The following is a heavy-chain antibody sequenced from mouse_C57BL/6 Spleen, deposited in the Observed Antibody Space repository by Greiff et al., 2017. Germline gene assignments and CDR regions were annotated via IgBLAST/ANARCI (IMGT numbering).Heavy chain of an antibody. V-gene: IGHV5-16*01. CDR3: ARGEDYDGAMDY. J-gene: IGHJ4*01. CDR2: INYDGSST. CDR1: GFTFSDYY. Sequence: EVQVVESEGGLVQPGSSMKLSCPASGFTFSDYYMAWVRQVPEKGLEWVANINYDGSSTYYLDSLKSRFIISRDNAKNILYLQMSSLKSEDTATYYCARGEDYDGAMDYWGQGTSVTVSS. D-gene: IGHD2-4*01.